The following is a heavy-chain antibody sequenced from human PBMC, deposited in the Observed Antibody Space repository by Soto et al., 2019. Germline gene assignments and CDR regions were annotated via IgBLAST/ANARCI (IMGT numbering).Heavy chain of an antibody. CDR3: ARGVTAGVDY. CDR1: GYTFTSFD. J-gene: IGHJ4*02. D-gene: IGHD6-19*01. Sequence: QVHLVQSGAEVKEPGASVKVSCKASGYTFTSFDINWLRQATGQGLEWMGWMSPDSGNRDYAQKLQGRVTMTRDTSINTASLELSSLRSEDTAVYYCARGVTAGVDYWGQGTLVTVSS. CDR2: MSPDSGNR. V-gene: IGHV1-8*01.